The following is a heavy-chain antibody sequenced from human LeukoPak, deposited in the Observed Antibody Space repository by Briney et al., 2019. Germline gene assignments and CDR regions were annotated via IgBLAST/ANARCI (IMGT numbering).Heavy chain of an antibody. Sequence: PGGSLRLSCAASGLTFSNAWMSWVRQAPGKGLEWVGRIKSKTDGGTTDYAAPVKGRFTISRDDSKNTLYLQMNSLKTEDTAVYYCTTGPPLFLVTTTDDFDYWGQGTLVTVSS. V-gene: IGHV3-15*01. CDR3: TTGPPLFLVTTTDDFDY. CDR1: GLTFSNAW. J-gene: IGHJ4*02. CDR2: IKSKTDGGTT. D-gene: IGHD2-21*02.